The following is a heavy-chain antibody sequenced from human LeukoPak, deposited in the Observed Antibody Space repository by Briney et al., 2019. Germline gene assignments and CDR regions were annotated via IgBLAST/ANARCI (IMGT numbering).Heavy chain of an antibody. V-gene: IGHV1-2*02. CDR1: GYTFTDYY. J-gene: IGHJ5*02. CDR2: INPNSGGT. CDR3: ARLSSHYGDYKVDP. D-gene: IGHD4-17*01. Sequence: ASVKVSCKASGYTFTDYYMHWVRQAPGQGLEWMGWINPNSGGTNYTQKFKGRVTMTRDTSISTAYMELSSLRSEDTAVYYCARLSSHYGDYKVDPWGQGTLVTVSS.